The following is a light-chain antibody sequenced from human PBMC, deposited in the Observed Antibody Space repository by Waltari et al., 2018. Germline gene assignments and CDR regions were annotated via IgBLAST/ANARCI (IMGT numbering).Light chain of an antibody. V-gene: IGKV1-5*03. CDR1: QRISPW. CDR3: QDYNTYT. Sequence: DIQMTQSPSTLSASVGDRVTITCRASQRISPWLAWFQQKPGKDPKPRFYKESILQSGVPSRFSGRGAETEYTLTISSLQPDDLATYYSQDYNTYTFGQGTKLGIK. J-gene: IGKJ1*01. CDR2: KES.